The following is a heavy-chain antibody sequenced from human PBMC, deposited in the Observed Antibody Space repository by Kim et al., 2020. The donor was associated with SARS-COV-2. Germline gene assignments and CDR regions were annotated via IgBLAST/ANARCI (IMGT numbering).Heavy chain of an antibody. CDR2: ISAYNGNT. CDR3: ARVFMYYDILTGWWYFDL. CDR1: GYTFTSYG. J-gene: IGHJ2*01. V-gene: IGHV1-18*04. Sequence: ASVTVSCKASGYTFTSYGISWVRQAPGQGLEWMGWISAYNGNTNYAQKLQGRVTMTTDTSTSTAYMELRSLRSDDTAVYYCARVFMYYDILTGWWYFDLWGRGTLVTVSS. D-gene: IGHD3-9*01.